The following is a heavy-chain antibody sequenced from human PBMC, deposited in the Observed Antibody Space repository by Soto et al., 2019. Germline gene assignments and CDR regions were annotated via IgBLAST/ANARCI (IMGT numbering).Heavy chain of an antibody. CDR3: GRLSRDFYYYYGMDV. CDR1: GYSFPSYW. CDR2: IYPGDSDT. V-gene: IGHV5-51*01. J-gene: IGHJ6*02. Sequence: PGESLKIVCKGSGYSFPSYWLGWVRQMPGKGLGWMGIIYPGDSDTRYSPSFHGQVTISADKSISTAYLQWSSLKASDTAMYYFGRLSRDFYYYYGMDVWGQGTTVTVSS.